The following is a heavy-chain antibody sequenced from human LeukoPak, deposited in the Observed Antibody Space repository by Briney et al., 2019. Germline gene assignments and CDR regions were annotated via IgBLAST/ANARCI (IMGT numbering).Heavy chain of an antibody. V-gene: IGHV4-59*08. CDR3: ARHEGGAVALFDY. Sequence: SETLSLTCTVSGGSISSYYWSWIRQPPGKGLEWIGYIYYSGSTNYNPSLKSRVTISVDTSKNQFSLKLSSVTAADTAVYYCARHEGGAVALFDYWGQGTLVTVSS. CDR2: IYYSGST. D-gene: IGHD6-19*01. J-gene: IGHJ4*02. CDR1: GGSISSYY.